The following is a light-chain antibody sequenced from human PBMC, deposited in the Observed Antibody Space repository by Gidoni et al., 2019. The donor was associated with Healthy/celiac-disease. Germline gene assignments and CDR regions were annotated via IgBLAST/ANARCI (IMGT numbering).Light chain of an antibody. J-gene: IGLJ3*02. CDR3: SSYTSSSTRV. CDR1: SSDVGGYNY. Sequence: QSALTQPASVSGSPGQSITISCTGTSSDVGGYNYVSWYQQHPGIAPKLMIYDVSNRPSGVSNRFSGSKSGNTASLTIFGLQAEDEADYYCSSYTSSSTRVFGGGTKLTVL. CDR2: DVS. V-gene: IGLV2-14*03.